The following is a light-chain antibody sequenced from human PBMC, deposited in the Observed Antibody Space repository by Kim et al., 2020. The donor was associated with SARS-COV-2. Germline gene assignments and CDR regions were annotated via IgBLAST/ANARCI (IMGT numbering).Light chain of an antibody. CDR2: DVS. V-gene: IGLV2-14*03. CDR1: SIDVGGYNY. J-gene: IGLJ2*01. CDR3: SSYTSSSTPVV. Sequence: FTISCTGTSIDVGGYNYVSWYQQHPGKAPKLMIYDVSNRPSGVSNRFSGSKSGNTASLTISGLQAEDEADYYCSSYTSSSTPVVFGGGTQLTVL.